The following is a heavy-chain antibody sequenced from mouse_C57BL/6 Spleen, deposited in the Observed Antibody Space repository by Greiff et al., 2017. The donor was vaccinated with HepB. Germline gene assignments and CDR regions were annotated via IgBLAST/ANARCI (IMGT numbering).Heavy chain of an antibody. D-gene: IGHD1-1*01. J-gene: IGHJ3*01. V-gene: IGHV1-59*01. CDR1: GYTFTSYW. CDR2: IDPSDSYT. Sequence: QVQLQQSGAELVRPGTSVKLSCKASGYTFTSYWMHWVKQRPGQGLEWIGVIDPSDSYTNYNQKFKGKATSTVDTSSSTAYMQLSSLTSEDSAVYYCARSGHYYGSSEAWFAYWGQGTLVTVSA. CDR3: ARSGHYYGSSEAWFAY.